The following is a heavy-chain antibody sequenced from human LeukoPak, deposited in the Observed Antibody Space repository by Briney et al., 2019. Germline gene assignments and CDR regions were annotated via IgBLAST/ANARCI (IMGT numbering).Heavy chain of an antibody. CDR1: GFTFSSYE. CDR2: ISSAGSTV. CDR3: ARDRRFSFDY. V-gene: IGHV3-48*03. Sequence: GRSLRLSCAASGFTFSSYEMNWVRQAPGKGLEWVSYISSAGSTVYYADSVKGRFTISRDNAKNSLYLQMHSLRAEDTAVYYCARDRRFSFDYWGQGTLVTVSS. J-gene: IGHJ4*02.